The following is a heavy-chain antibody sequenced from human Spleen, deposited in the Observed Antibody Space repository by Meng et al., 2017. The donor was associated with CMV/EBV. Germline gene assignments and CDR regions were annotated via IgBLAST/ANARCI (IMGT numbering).Heavy chain of an antibody. V-gene: IGHV1-8*01. CDR2: MNPTRGNT. Sequence: SCKNSGDTVMTSAMNWVRLATGQGLEWMGWMNPTRGNTAYAQKFPGRVTMTRDTSINPAYMELSNLRSDDAGVYYCASRAGDYFDSWGQGTLVTVSS. CDR3: ASRAGDYFDS. J-gene: IGHJ4*02. D-gene: IGHD3-10*01. CDR1: GDTVMTSA.